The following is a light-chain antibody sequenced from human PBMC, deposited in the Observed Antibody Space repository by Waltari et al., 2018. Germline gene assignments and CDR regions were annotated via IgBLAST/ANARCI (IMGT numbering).Light chain of an antibody. CDR1: QSISDY. CDR2: TAS. J-gene: IGKJ1*01. Sequence: IQMTQSPPALSASVGDRVAIPCRARQSISDYLHWYQQKPGKAPRVLIYTASSLQRGVPTRFSGSWSGTEFTLTISTLQPEDAATYYCQQSYSSPWTFGQGTKVEIK. CDR3: QQSYSSPWT. V-gene: IGKV1-39*01.